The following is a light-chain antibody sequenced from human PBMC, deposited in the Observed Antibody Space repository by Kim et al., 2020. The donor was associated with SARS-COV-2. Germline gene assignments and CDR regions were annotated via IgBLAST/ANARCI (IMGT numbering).Light chain of an antibody. J-gene: IGKJ1*01. CDR2: AAS. CDR3: QQYNVHPRT. CDR1: QGINNY. Sequence: VGDRVTITRRASQGINNYLAWYQQNPVTAPKLLIYAASSLESGVPSRFSGSGSGTEFTLTISSLQPEDFATYFCQQYNVHPRTFGEGTKVEIK. V-gene: IGKV1-9*01.